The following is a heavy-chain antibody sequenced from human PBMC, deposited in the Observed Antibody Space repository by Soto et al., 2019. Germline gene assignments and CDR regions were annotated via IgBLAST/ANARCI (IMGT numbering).Heavy chain of an antibody. CDR3: AXXKFGYDSGRYTWAY. Sequence: QVQLQESGPGLVKPSETLSLTCSLSGGSISNYYWSWIRQSPGKTLEWIGYIYNGRTNYNPSLKXRXXXXVXXXXXQXSXXXXXXTAADTAMYXXAXXKFGYDSGRYTWAYWGQGVLVTVSP. J-gene: IGHJ4*02. CDR2: IYNGRT. CDR1: GGSISNYY. D-gene: IGHD3-10*01. V-gene: IGHV4-4*08.